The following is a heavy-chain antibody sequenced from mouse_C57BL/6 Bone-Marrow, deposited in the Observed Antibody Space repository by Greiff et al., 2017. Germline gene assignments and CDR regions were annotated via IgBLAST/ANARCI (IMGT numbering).Heavy chain of an antibody. CDR3: AREGLGYYGREYFDV. D-gene: IGHD2-3*01. Sequence: VQGVESGAELAKPGASVKLSCKASGYTFTSYWMHWVKQRPGHGLEWIGYINPSSGYTKYNQKFKDKATLTADKSSSTAYMQLSSLTYEDSAVYYCAREGLGYYGREYFDVWGTGTTVTVSS. J-gene: IGHJ1*03. CDR1: GYTFTSYW. V-gene: IGHV1-7*01. CDR2: INPSSGYT.